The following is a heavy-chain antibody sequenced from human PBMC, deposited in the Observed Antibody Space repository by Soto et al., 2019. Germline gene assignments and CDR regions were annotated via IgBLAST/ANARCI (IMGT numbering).Heavy chain of an antibody. V-gene: IGHV1-69*13. J-gene: IGHJ4*02. CDR2: IIPIFGTA. CDR1: GGTFSSYA. Sequence: SVKVSCKASGGTFSSYAISWVRQAPGQGLEWMGGIIPIFGTANYAQKFQGRVTITADESTSTAYMELSSLRSEDTAVYYCARVKAYDSSGYRDFDYWGQGTLVTVSS. D-gene: IGHD3-22*01. CDR3: ARVKAYDSSGYRDFDY.